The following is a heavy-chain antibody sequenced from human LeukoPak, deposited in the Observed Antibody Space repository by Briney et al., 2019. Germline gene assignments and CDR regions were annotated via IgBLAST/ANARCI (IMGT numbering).Heavy chain of an antibody. J-gene: IGHJ4*02. CDR3: ARDYGSTDFDY. CDR1: GYTFTGYY. V-gene: IGHV1-46*01. D-gene: IGHD1-26*01. Sequence: ASVKVSCKASGYTFTGYYMHWVRQAPGQGLEWMGIINPSGGSTSYAQKFQGRVTMTRDTSTSTVYMELSSLRSEDTAVYYCARDYGSTDFDYWGQGTLVTVSS. CDR2: INPSGGST.